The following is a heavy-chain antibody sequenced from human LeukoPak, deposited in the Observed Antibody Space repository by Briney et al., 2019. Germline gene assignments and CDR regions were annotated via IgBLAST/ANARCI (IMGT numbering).Heavy chain of an antibody. V-gene: IGHV4-61*02. J-gene: IGHJ3*02. D-gene: IGHD3-3*01. CDR2: IYTSGST. Sequence: PSQTLSLTCTVSGGSISSGSYYWSWIRQPAGKGLEWIGRIYTSGSTNYNPSLKSRVTISVDTSKNQFSPKLSSVTAADTAVYYCAGYDFWSGSRDAFDIWGQGTVVTVSS. CDR3: AGYDFWSGSRDAFDI. CDR1: GGSISSGSYY.